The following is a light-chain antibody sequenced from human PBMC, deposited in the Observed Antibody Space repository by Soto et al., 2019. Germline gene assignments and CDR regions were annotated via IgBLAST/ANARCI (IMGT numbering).Light chain of an antibody. J-gene: IGKJ5*01. V-gene: IGKV3-15*01. CDR3: QQYHNWPIT. CDR2: DAS. Sequence: EIVMTHSPATLSVSPGESATLSFGASQSVSSNLAWHQQKPGQAPRILMYDASTRATGISARFSGSGSGTEFTLTISSLQSEDFAVYYCQQYHNWPITFGQGTRLEI. CDR1: QSVSSN.